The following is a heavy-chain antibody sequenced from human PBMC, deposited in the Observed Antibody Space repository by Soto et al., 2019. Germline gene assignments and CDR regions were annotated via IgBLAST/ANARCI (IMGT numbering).Heavy chain of an antibody. J-gene: IGHJ3*02. D-gene: IGHD3-3*01. V-gene: IGHV1-46*01. Sequence: QVQLVQSGAEVKKPGASVKISCTASGYTVTTHYMHWVRQAPGRGLEWMGAINPGSGAAKYTQTFQARVTITRDTSTTTVYMEMSALRSEDTAVFYCARGGEVGVAGSAAFDMWGQGTMVTVSS. CDR2: INPGSGAA. CDR3: ARGGEVGVAGSAAFDM. CDR1: GYTVTTHY.